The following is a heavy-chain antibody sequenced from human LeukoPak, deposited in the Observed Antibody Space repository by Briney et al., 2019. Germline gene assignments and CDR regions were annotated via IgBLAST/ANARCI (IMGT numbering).Heavy chain of an antibody. J-gene: IGHJ4*02. CDR2: INHSGST. V-gene: IGHV4-34*01. CDR3: ARMGYSSGWTDY. D-gene: IGHD6-19*01. Sequence: PSETLSLTCAVYGGSFSGYYWSWIRQPPGKGLEWIGEINHSGSTNYNPSLKSRVTISVDTSKNQFSLMPSSVTAANTAVYYCARMGYSSGWTDYWGQGTLVTVSS. CDR1: GGSFSGYY.